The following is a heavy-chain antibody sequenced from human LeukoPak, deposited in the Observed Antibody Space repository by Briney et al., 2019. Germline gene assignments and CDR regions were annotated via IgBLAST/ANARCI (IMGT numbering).Heavy chain of an antibody. CDR2: ISSTSSYI. CDR3: ARVRSAYDSLDY. CDR1: AFAFSTYT. D-gene: IGHD5-12*01. V-gene: IGHV3-21*01. Sequence: PGGSLRLSCAASAFAFSTYTLSWVRQAPGKGLEWVSSISSTSSYIYYADSVKGRFTISRDNARNSLYMRSNSLRAEDTAVYYCARVRSAYDSLDYWGQGTLVTVSS. J-gene: IGHJ4*02.